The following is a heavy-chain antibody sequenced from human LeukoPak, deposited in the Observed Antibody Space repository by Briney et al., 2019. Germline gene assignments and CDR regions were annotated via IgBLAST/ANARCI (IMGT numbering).Heavy chain of an antibody. CDR1: GFTFSSYG. CDR2: ISWNSGAI. J-gene: IGHJ6*02. V-gene: IGHV3-9*01. CDR3: AKDISGYSCHRIPHGMDV. Sequence: GRSLRLSCAASGFTFSSYGMHWVRQAPGKGLEWVSGISWNSGAIGYTDSVKGRFIISRDNAKNSLYLQMNSLRAEDTALYYCAKDISGYSCHRIPHGMDVWGQGTTVTVSS. D-gene: IGHD5-12*01.